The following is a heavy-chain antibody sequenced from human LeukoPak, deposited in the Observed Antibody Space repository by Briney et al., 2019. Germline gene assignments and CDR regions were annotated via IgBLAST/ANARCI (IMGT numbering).Heavy chain of an antibody. CDR3: GRVTFYAFHI. Sequence: GASVKVSCKASGNTFSSYFIHWVRQAPGQGLEWMGIISPGGGSKTYAQELQGRVTMTRDTSTSTVYMELSSLRSEDTAVYYCGRVTFYAFHIWGQGTMVTVSS. D-gene: IGHD3-3*02. V-gene: IGHV1-46*01. CDR2: ISPGGGSK. J-gene: IGHJ3*02. CDR1: GNTFSSYF.